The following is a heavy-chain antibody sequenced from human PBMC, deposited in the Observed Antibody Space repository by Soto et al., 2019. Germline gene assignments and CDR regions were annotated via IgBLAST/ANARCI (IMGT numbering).Heavy chain of an antibody. D-gene: IGHD3-3*01. CDR3: ARSAMYYDFFSGYYPRWGPYYYCGMDV. Sequence: KPSETLSLTCAVYGGSFSGYYWSWIRQPPGKGLEWIGEINPCARNNYKPSLMSRVIISVDTAKDQFSLKLSSVVVAVTAVYYCARSAMYYDFFSGYYPRWGPYYYCGMDVWGQGTTVTVSS. CDR1: GGSFSGYY. CDR2: INPCARN. V-gene: IGHV4-34*01. J-gene: IGHJ6*01.